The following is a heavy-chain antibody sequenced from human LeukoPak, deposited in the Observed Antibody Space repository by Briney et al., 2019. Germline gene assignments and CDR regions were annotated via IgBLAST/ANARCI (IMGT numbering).Heavy chain of an antibody. V-gene: IGHV4-59*02. CDR3: ARAVGSGSFQTYYYYMDV. D-gene: IGHD3-10*01. CDR2: IYYSGST. J-gene: IGHJ6*03. Sequence: SETLSLTCTVSGGSVSSYYWSWIRQPPGKGLEWIGYIYYSGSTNYNPSLKSRVTISVDTSKNQFSLKLSSVTAADTAVYYCARAVGSGSFQTYYYYMDVWGKGTTVTISS. CDR1: GGSVSSYY.